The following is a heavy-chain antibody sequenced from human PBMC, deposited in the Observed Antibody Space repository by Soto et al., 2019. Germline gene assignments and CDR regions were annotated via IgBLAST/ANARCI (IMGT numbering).Heavy chain of an antibody. CDR3: AKSVFDY. CDR2: ISYDASNK. CDR1: RFTFSSYV. V-gene: IGHV3-30*18. J-gene: IGHJ4*02. Sequence: PGGSLRLSCADSRFTFSSYVTHWVRPAPGKGMEWVAVISYDASNKYYADSVKGRFTISRDNSKSTLYLQMNCLRAEDTAVYYCAKSVFDYWGQGTLLTVSS.